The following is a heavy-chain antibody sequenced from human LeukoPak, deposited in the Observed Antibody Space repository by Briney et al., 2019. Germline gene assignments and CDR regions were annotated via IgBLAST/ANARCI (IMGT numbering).Heavy chain of an antibody. CDR1: GGSISSHY. Sequence: SETLSLTCTVSGGSISSHYWSWIRQPPGKGLEWIGYIFYSGSTNYNPSLKSRVTISVDTPKNQFSLKLRSVTAADTAVYYCARNSYSSSSWYDPWGQGTLVTVSS. CDR3: ARNSYSSSSWYDP. J-gene: IGHJ5*02. D-gene: IGHD2-2*01. CDR2: IFYSGST. V-gene: IGHV4-59*11.